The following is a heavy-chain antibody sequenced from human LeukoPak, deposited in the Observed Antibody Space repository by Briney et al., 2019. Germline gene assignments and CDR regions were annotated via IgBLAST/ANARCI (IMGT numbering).Heavy chain of an antibody. J-gene: IGHJ4*02. CDR2: ISDSGGST. Sequence: GGSLRLSCVASGFAFRNNAMSWVRQAPGKGLEWVSPISDSGGSTNYADSVKGRFTISRDNSKNTLYLQMNTLRAEDTAIYYCASSYGGSAYYPFDYWGQGTLVTVFS. CDR1: GFAFRNNA. V-gene: IGHV3-23*01. CDR3: ASSYGGSAYYPFDY. D-gene: IGHD3-22*01.